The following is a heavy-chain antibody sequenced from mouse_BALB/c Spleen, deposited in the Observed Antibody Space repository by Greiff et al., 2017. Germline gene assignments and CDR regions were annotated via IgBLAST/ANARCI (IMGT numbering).Heavy chain of an antibody. J-gene: IGHJ2*01. V-gene: IGHV5-9-3*01. Sequence: DVKLVESGGGLVKPGGSLKLSCAASGFTFSSYAMSWVRQTPEKRLEWVATISSGGSYTYYPDSVKGRFTISRDNAKNTLYLQMSSLRSEDTAMYYCARQGYGNPYYFDYWGQGTTLTVSS. CDR1: GFTFSSYA. CDR2: ISSGGSYT. D-gene: IGHD2-10*02. CDR3: ARQGYGNPYYFDY.